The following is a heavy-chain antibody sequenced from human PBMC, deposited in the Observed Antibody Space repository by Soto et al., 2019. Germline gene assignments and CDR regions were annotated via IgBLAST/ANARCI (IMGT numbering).Heavy chain of an antibody. J-gene: IGHJ4*02. D-gene: IGHD2-8*02. CDR1: GFTVSSNY. V-gene: IGHV3-66*01. CDR3: ARGNRYCAVTCCLAPLDY. Sequence: EVQLVESGGGLVQPGGSLRLSCAASGFTVSSNYMTWVRQAPGKGLEWVSVIYSDGNTIYTDSVEGRCTISRDNSKNTLYLQMGSLSVEDTAVYYCARGNRYCAVTCCLAPLDYWGQGTLVTGSS. CDR2: IYSDGNT.